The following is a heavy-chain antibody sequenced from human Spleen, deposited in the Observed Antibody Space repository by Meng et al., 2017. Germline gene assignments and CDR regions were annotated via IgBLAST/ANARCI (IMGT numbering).Heavy chain of an antibody. Sequence: QVQLVQSGDEVKTPGASVKVSCKASGYTFTSYDINWVRQATGQGLECMGYMRPNSDNTDYAQKFQGRITMTTNTSISTAYMELSSLTSEDTSVYYCAREGLDPWGQGTLVTVSS. CDR2: MRPNSDNT. J-gene: IGHJ5*02. V-gene: IGHV1-8*01. CDR3: AREGLDP. CDR1: GYTFTSYD.